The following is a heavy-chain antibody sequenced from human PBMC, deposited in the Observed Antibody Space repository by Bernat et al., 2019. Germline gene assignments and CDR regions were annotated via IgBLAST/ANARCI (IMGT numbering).Heavy chain of an antibody. CDR1: GFTFSNYW. V-gene: IGHV3-7*01. J-gene: IGHJ4*02. D-gene: IGHD3-16*01. Sequence: EVQLVESGGGLAQPGGSLRLSCTASGFTFSNYWMRWVRQAPGKGLEWVAIMKPDGSEKYFLDSVKGRFSISRDNAKSLLYLQMNNLRVDDTAVYYCATDQGGGSAYWGQGTLVTVSS. CDR2: MKPDGSEK. CDR3: ATDQGGGSAY.